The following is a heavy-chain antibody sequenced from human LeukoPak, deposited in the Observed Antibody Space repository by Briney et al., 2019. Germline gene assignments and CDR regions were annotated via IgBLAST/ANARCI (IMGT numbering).Heavy chain of an antibody. V-gene: IGHV1-2*06. D-gene: IGHD3-10*01. J-gene: IGHJ4*02. CDR2: INPNSGGT. CDR3: ARALGVGFAEDVYYFDF. CDR1: GYTLTDYY. Sequence: ASVKVSCKASGYTLTDYYIHWVRQAPGQGLEWMGRINPNSGGTSYAQKFQGRVTMTRDTPINTVYLKLTSLRSTDTALYYCARALGVGFAEDVYYFDFWGQGSLVTVSS.